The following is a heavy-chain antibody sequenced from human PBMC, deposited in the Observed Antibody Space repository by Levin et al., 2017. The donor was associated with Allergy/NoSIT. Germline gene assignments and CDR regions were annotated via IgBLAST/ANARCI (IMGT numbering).Heavy chain of an antibody. CDR3: ARDVGRQLYS. Sequence: PGGSLRLSCAASGFSFSSDWMHWVRQAPGKGLMWVSRINSDGSGTIYADSVKGRFTISRDNAKNTLYLQMNSLRADDTAVYYCARDVGRQLYSWGQGTLVTVSS. CDR2: INSDGSGT. J-gene: IGHJ4*02. CDR1: GFSFSSDW. V-gene: IGHV3-74*01. D-gene: IGHD1-1*01.